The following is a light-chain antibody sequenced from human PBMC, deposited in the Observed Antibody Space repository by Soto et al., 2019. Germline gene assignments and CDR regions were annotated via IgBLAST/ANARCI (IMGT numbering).Light chain of an antibody. CDR2: EVS. V-gene: IGLV2-14*01. J-gene: IGLJ1*01. CDR1: SSDVGGYKY. Sequence: QSALTQPASVSGSPGQSITISCTGTSSDVGGYKYVSWHQLHPGKAPKLIIYEVSNRPSGVSNRFSGSKSGNTASLTISGLQAEDEADYYCSSYSRSTAYVFVTGTMVTVL. CDR3: SSYSRSTAYV.